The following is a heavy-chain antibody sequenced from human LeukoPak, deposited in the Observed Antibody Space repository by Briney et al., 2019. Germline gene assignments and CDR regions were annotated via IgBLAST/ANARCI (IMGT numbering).Heavy chain of an antibody. Sequence: PGGSLRLSCAASGFTFSSYEMNWVRQAPGKGLEWISYISSSGSTIYYADSVKGRFTISRDNAKNSLYLQMNSLKAEDTAVYYRARLMVTATSDYWGQGTLVTVSS. CDR1: GFTFSSYE. CDR3: ARLMVTATSDY. CDR2: ISSSGSTI. J-gene: IGHJ4*02. V-gene: IGHV3-48*03. D-gene: IGHD2-21*02.